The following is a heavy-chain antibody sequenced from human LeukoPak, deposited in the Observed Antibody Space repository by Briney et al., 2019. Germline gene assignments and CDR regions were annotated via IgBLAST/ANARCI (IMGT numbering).Heavy chain of an antibody. Sequence: SETLSLTGTVSGGSISSYYWSWIRQPPGKGLEWIGYIYYSGSTNYNPSLKSGVTISVDTSKNQFSLKLSSVTAADTAVYYCARWGRGEVMIPYYFDYWGQGTLVTVSS. J-gene: IGHJ4*02. V-gene: IGHV4-59*01. CDR2: IYYSGST. D-gene: IGHD3-16*01. CDR3: ARWGRGEVMIPYYFDY. CDR1: GGSISSYY.